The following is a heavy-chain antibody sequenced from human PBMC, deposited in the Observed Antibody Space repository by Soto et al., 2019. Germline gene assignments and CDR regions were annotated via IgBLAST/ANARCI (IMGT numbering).Heavy chain of an antibody. CDR1: GGSFSGYY. CDR2: INHSGST. J-gene: IGHJ3*02. Sequence: QVQLQQWGAGLLKPSETLSLTCAVYGGSFSGYYWSWIRQPPGKGLEWIGEINHSGSTNYNPSLKSRVTISVDTSKNQFSLKLSSVTAADTAVYYCARPIAAAGMGAWGDAFDIWGQGTMVTVSS. V-gene: IGHV4-34*01. CDR3: ARPIAAAGMGAWGDAFDI. D-gene: IGHD6-13*01.